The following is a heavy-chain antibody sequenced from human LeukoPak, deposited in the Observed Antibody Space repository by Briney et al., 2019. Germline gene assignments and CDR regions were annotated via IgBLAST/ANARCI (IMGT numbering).Heavy chain of an antibody. CDR1: GCTFSRYS. V-gene: IGHV3-21*01. Sequence: GGSLRLSCAASGCTFSRYSMDGVRQAPGKGLEWVSSISSSSSYRYYADSVKGRFTISRDNAKNSLHLQMNSLRAEDTAVYYCMSYAGRSDDYWGQGTLVTVSS. D-gene: IGHD3-16*01. CDR2: ISSSSSYR. CDR3: MSYAGRSDDY. J-gene: IGHJ4*02.